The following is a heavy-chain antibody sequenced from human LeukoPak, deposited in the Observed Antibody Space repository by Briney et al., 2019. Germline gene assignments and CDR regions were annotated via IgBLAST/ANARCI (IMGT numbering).Heavy chain of an antibody. CDR1: GFTFHDYS. Sequence: GGSLRLSCAASGFTFHDYSMHWVRQTPGKSLEWVSVISGDGVTTHYADSVKGRFTISRDNSKDSLYLQMDSLRAEDTAVYFCAKGVNTVSFTFDYWGQGTLVTVSS. J-gene: IGHJ4*02. V-gene: IGHV3-43*02. CDR2: ISGDGVTT. CDR3: AKGVNTVSFTFDY. D-gene: IGHD3-22*01.